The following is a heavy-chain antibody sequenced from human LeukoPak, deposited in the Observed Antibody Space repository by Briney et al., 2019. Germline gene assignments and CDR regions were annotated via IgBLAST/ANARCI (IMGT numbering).Heavy chain of an antibody. V-gene: IGHV1-2*02. D-gene: IGHD3-9*01. CDR1: GYTFSGHY. J-gene: IGHJ4*02. CDR3: ARVPEGETGSLYYFDY. Sequence: ASVTVSCKASGYTFSGHYINWVRQAPGQGLEWMGWINPNSGVTNYAQKFQDRVIMTRDTSITPVYMDLTRLRSDDTAVYYCARVPEGETGSLYYFDYWGQGTLVTVSS. CDR2: INPNSGVT.